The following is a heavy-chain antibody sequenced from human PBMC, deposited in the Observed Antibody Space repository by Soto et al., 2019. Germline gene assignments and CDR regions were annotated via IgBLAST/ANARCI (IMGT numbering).Heavy chain of an antibody. Sequence: GGSLRLSCAASGFTFSSYAMHWVRQAPGKGLEWVAVISYDGSNKYYADSVKGRFTISRDNSKNTLYLQMNSLRAEDTAVYYCARRGSYHALDYWGQGTLVTAPQ. CDR3: ARRGSYHALDY. CDR1: GFTFSSYA. V-gene: IGHV3-30-3*01. J-gene: IGHJ4*02. CDR2: ISYDGSNK. D-gene: IGHD1-26*01.